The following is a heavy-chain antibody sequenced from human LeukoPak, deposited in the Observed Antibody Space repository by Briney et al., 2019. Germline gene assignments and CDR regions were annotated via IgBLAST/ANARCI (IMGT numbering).Heavy chain of an antibody. J-gene: IGHJ6*03. CDR2: IYSGGNA. D-gene: IGHD3-10*01. CDR1: GFTVSTNY. V-gene: IGHV3-53*01. CDR3: ARGGVNMVQGNYYYYMDI. Sequence: PGGSLRLSCAASGFTVSTNYMSWVRQAPGKGLEWVSDIYSGGNAYYGDSEKGRFTISRDNSKNTLYLQMNGLRADDTAVYYCARGGVNMVQGNYYYYMDIWGKGTTVTVSS.